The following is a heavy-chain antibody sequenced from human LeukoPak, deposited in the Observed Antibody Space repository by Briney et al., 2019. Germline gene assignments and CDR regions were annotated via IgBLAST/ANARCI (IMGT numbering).Heavy chain of an antibody. Sequence: GGSLRLSCAADRFTFSSYGMHWVRQAPGKGLVWVAFIRYDGSNKYYAFSVKCRFTISRDNSKNTLYLQMNKQRAEVTVVHYGAKDRRERRYYYASSGYSLDYWGQGTLVTVSS. CDR2: IRYDGSNK. J-gene: IGHJ4*02. D-gene: IGHD3-22*01. CDR3: AKDRRERRYYYASSGYSLDY. CDR1: RFTFSSYG. V-gene: IGHV3-30*02.